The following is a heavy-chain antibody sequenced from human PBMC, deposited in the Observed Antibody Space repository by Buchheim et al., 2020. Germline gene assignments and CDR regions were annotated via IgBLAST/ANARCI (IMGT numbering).Heavy chain of an antibody. J-gene: IGHJ4*02. V-gene: IGHV3-66*02. CDR2: IYSGGST. CDR3: ARAPRYNWNYEY. Sequence: EVQLVESGGGLVQPGGSLRLSCAASGFTVSSNYMNWVRQAPGKGLEWVSVIYSGGSTYYADSVKGRFTXSRDNSKNTLSLQMNILRVEDTAVYYCARAPRYNWNYEYWGQGTL. D-gene: IGHD1-7*01. CDR1: GFTVSSNY.